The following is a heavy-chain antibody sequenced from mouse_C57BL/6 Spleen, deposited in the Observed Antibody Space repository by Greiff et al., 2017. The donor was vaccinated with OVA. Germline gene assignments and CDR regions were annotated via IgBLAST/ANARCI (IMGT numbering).Heavy chain of an antibody. CDR2: IYPSDSET. CDR1: GYTFTSYW. Sequence: QVQLQQPGAELVRPGSSVKLSCKASGYTFTSYWLDWVKQRPRQGLEWIGNIYPSDSETHYNQKFKDKATLTVDKSSSTAYMQLSSLTSEDSAVYYCARGNYDYHWYFDVWGTGTTVTVSS. V-gene: IGHV1-61*01. J-gene: IGHJ1*03. D-gene: IGHD2-4*01. CDR3: ARGNYDYHWYFDV.